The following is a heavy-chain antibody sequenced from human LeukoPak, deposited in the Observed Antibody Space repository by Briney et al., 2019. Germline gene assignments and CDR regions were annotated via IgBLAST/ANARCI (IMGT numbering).Heavy chain of an antibody. CDR1: GFTFSRYS. J-gene: IGHJ4*02. V-gene: IGHV3-21*01. CDR3: ARDRSRSLSPMAY. CDR2: ISGSGTHT. Sequence: GGSLRLSCAASGFTFSRYSMKWVRQAPGKELQWVSSISGSGTHTYYADSVQGRFTISRDDAKSSLYLHMNSLSAEDTAVYYCARDRSRSLSPMAYWGQATLVTVS. D-gene: IGHD1-26*01.